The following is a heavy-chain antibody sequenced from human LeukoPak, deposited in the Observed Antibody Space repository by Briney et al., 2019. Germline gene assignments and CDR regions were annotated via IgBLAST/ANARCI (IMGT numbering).Heavy chain of an antibody. V-gene: IGHV3-53*01. CDR1: GFTVSSNS. CDR2: IYSDNT. D-gene: IGHD4/OR15-4a*01. CDR3: ARRAGAYSHPYDY. Sequence: GGSLRLSCTVSGFTVSSNSMSWVRQAPGKGLEWVSLIYSDNTHYSDSVKGRFTISRDNSKNTLYLQMNSLRAKDTAVYYCARRAGAYSHPYDYWGQGTLVTVSS. J-gene: IGHJ4*02.